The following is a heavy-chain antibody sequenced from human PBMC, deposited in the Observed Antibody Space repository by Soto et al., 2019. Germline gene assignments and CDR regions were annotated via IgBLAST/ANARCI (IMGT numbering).Heavy chain of an antibody. J-gene: IGHJ4*02. D-gene: IGHD6-13*01. CDR3: AREIIAAAGSFDH. V-gene: IGHV6-1*01. CDR1: GDSISSNSAG. Sequence: SQTLSLTCAISGDSISSNSAGWNWIRQSPSRGLEWLGRTYYRSKWYNDYAVSVKSRIIFNPDTPKNQISLQLNSVTPDDTAVYYCAREIIAAAGSFDHWGQGTLVTVSS. CDR2: TYYRSKWYN.